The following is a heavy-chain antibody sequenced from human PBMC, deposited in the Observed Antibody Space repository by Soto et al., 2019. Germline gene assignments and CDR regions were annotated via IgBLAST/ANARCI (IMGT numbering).Heavy chain of an antibody. D-gene: IGHD3-9*01. J-gene: IGHJ6*03. CDR3: ATGFDYYYMDV. Sequence: QVQLQQWGAGLLKPSETLSLTCAVYGGSFSGYYWSWIRQPPGKGLEWIGEINHSGSTNYNPSLKSRVTISVDTSKNPFSLKLSSVTAADTAVYYCATGFDYYYMDVWGKGTTVTVSS. CDR1: GGSFSGYY. V-gene: IGHV4-34*01. CDR2: INHSGST.